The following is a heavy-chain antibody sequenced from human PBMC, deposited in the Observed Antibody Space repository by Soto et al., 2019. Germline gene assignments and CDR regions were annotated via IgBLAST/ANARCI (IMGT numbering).Heavy chain of an antibody. J-gene: IGHJ4*02. Sequence: NPGGSLRLSCAASGFTLSDYYMSWFGQAPGKGLEWVSYISGSGSIPHDADSVKCGFSISRHNAKNSLYLQMNSLRAEDTAIYYCARVGSTLAAGTPDYWGQGTLVTVSS. CDR1: GFTLSDYY. D-gene: IGHD6-13*01. V-gene: IGHV3-11*01. CDR2: ISGSGSIP. CDR3: ARVGSTLAAGTPDY.